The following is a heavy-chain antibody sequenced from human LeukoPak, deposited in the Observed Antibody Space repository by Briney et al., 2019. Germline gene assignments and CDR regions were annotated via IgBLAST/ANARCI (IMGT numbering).Heavy chain of an antibody. V-gene: IGHV4-39*01. CDR3: ARLRDYDSSGYSPDY. CDR1: GGSISSSSYY. J-gene: IGHJ4*02. D-gene: IGHD3-22*01. Sequence: SETLSLTCTVSGGSISSSSYYWGWIRQPPGKGLEWIGSIYYSGSTYYNPSLKSRVTISVDTSKNQFSLKLSSVTAADTAVYYCARLRDYDSSGYSPDYWGQGTLVTVSS. CDR2: IYYSGST.